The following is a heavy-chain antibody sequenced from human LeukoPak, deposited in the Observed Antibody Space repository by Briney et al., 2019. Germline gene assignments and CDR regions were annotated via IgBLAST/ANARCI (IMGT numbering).Heavy chain of an antibody. CDR1: GYSFATHW. V-gene: IGHV5-51*01. CDR2: IYPGDSDT. J-gene: IGHJ5*01. CDR3: ARPKNGYSTLDS. D-gene: IGHD5-24*01. Sequence: GESLKISCKGSGYSFATHWLAWVRQMLGTGLEWTGIIYPGDSDTRYSPSFEGQVTISADKSTSTAYLQWSSLKASDTAMYYCARPKNGYSTLDSWGQGTLVTVSS.